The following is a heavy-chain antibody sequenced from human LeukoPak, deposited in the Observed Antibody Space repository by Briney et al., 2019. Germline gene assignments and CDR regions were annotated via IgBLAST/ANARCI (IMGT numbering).Heavy chain of an antibody. CDR1: GGSMSDYY. CDR2: IFYSGST. V-gene: IGHV4-59*01. Sequence: SETLSLTCTVSGGSMSDYYWSWLRQPPGKGLEWIGFIFYSGSTNYNSSLKSRASISVDTYKNQFPLTLRSVTAADTAVYYCARVDCLSASCPADYWGQGTLVLVSS. J-gene: IGHJ4*02. CDR3: ARVDCLSASCPADY. D-gene: IGHD2-2*01.